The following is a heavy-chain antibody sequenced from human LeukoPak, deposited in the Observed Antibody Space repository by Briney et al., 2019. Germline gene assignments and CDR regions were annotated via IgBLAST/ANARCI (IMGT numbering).Heavy chain of an antibody. CDR1: GFTFSSYA. Sequence: PGGSLRLSCAASGFTFSSYAMHWVRQAPGKGLEWVAFISYDGSNKYYVDSVKGRFTISRDNSKNTLYLQMNSLRAEDTAVYYCAKSFPFPPHWSYFDYWGQGTLVTVSS. V-gene: IGHV3-30*18. J-gene: IGHJ4*02. D-gene: IGHD2-8*02. CDR3: AKSFPFPPHWSYFDY. CDR2: ISYDGSNK.